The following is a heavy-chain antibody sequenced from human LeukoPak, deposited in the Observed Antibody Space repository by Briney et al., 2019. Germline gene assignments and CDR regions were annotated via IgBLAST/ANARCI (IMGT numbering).Heavy chain of an antibody. CDR3: ARGPLGYYYDSSGYFDY. Sequence: SETLSLTCTVSGGSISSYYWSWTRQSPGEGLEWIGYIYYSGSTYYNPSLKSRVTISVDTSKNQFSLKLSSVTAADTAVYYCARGPLGYYYDSSGYFDYWGQGTLVTVSS. V-gene: IGHV4-59*08. J-gene: IGHJ4*02. CDR1: GGSISSYY. CDR2: IYYSGST. D-gene: IGHD3-22*01.